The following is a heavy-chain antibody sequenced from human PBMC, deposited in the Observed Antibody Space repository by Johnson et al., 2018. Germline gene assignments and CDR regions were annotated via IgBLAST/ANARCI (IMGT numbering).Heavy chain of an antibody. CDR2: IRSKAYGGTT. V-gene: IGHV3-49*03. Sequence: VQLVESGGGLVQPGRSLRLSCTASGFTFGDYAMSWFRQAPGKGREWVGFIRSKAYGGTTEYAASVKGRFTISRDDSKSIAYLQMNSLRAEDTAVYYCAKASFIAAAGTSVFDYYGMDVWGQGTTVTVSS. D-gene: IGHD6-13*01. CDR1: GFTFGDYA. J-gene: IGHJ6*02. CDR3: AKASFIAAAGTSVFDYYGMDV.